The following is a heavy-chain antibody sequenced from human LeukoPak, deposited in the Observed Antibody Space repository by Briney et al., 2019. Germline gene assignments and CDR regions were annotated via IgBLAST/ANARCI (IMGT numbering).Heavy chain of an antibody. V-gene: IGHV3-23*01. J-gene: IGHJ4*02. Sequence: GGSLRLSCAASGFTSSSYAMSWVRQAPGTGLEWVSAISGSGGSTYYADSVKGRFTISRDNSKNTLYLQMHSLRAEDTAVYYCAKDEREWPWTPAYWGQGTLVTVRS. CDR2: ISGSGGST. D-gene: IGHD3-3*01. CDR1: GFTSSSYA. CDR3: AKDEREWPWTPAY.